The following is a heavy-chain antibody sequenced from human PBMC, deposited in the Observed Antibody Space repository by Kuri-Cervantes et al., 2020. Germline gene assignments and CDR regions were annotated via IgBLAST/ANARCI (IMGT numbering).Heavy chain of an antibody. D-gene: IGHD3-10*01. J-gene: IGHJ6*02. CDR1: GGSISSGGYY. Sequence: SCTVSGGSISSGGYYWSWIRQHPGKGLEWIGYIYYNGSTYYNPSLKSRVTISVDRSKNQFSLKLSSVTAADTAVYYCARGPWFGDKVSQHYYYGMDVWGQGTTVTVSS. CDR2: IYYNGST. CDR3: ARGPWFGDKVSQHYYYGMDV. V-gene: IGHV4-31*02.